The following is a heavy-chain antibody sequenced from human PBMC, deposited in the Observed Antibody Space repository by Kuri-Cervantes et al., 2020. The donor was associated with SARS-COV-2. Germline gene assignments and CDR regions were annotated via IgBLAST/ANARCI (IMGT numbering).Heavy chain of an antibody. CDR3: ARESSDGSYYVSRGLNYYYYYMDV. V-gene: IGHV1-18*01. J-gene: IGHJ6*03. Sequence: ASVKVSCKASGGTFSSYGISWVRQAPGQGLEWMGWTSAYNGNTNYAQKLQGRVTMTTDTSTSTAYMELRSLRSDDTAVYYCARESSDGSYYVSRGLNYYYYYMDVWGKGTTVTVSS. CDR1: GGTFSSYG. D-gene: IGHD1-26*01. CDR2: TSAYNGNT.